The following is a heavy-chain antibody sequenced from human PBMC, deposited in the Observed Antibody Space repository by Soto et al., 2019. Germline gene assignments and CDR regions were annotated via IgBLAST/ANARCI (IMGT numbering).Heavy chain of an antibody. V-gene: IGHV1-69*01. CDR2: IIPIFGTP. CDR1: GGTFSSYA. Sequence: QVQLVQSGAEVKKPGSSVKVSCKASGGTFSSYAISWVRQAPGQGLEWMGGIIPIFGTPNYAQKFQGRVTITAGESTSPVYIELGSLRSEDTGVFYCAREYKWNSIYGGKALWGPGNTVTVSS. D-gene: IGHD1-7*01. CDR3: AREYKWNSIYGGKAL. J-gene: IGHJ6*01.